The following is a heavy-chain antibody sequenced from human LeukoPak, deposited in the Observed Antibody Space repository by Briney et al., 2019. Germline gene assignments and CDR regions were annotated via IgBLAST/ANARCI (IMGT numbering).Heavy chain of an antibody. CDR3: SRENGAFSPFGY. J-gene: IGHJ4*02. CDR1: GGSISNTNW. D-gene: IGHD2-8*01. CDR2: ISLTGLT. V-gene: IGHV4-4*02. Sequence: SETLSLTCGVSGGSISNTNWWSWVRQPPGQDLEWIGEISLTGLTHYNPSLESRVTVSLDKSKNQLSLNLTSVTAADTAAYYCSRENGAFSPFGYWGQGTLVTVLS.